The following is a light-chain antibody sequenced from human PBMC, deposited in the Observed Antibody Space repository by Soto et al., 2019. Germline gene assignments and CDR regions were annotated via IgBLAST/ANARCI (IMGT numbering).Light chain of an antibody. V-gene: IGLV2-14*01. J-gene: IGLJ2*01. CDR2: EGT. Sequence: QSALTQPASVSGSPGQSITISCTGTSSDIGGYNFVSWYQQHPGKAPKLMIYEGTNRPSGISNRFSGSKSGNTASLTISGVQPEDEADYYCSSYRTMTTLVFGGGTKLTVL. CDR1: SSDIGGYNF. CDR3: SSYRTMTTLV.